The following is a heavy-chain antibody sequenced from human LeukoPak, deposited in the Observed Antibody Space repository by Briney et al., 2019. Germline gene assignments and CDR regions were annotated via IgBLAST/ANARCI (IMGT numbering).Heavy chain of an antibody. V-gene: IGHV4-34*01. J-gene: IGHJ4*02. D-gene: IGHD2/OR15-2a*01. CDR1: GGSLSGYY. Sequence: NPSETLSLTCSVYGGSLSGYYWSWIRQPPGKGLEWIGEINHSGSTNYNPSLKSRVTISADTSKNQFSLKLGSVTAADTAVYYCANSGLLRDPFNYWGQGTLVTVSS. CDR3: ANSGLLRDPFNY. CDR2: INHSGST.